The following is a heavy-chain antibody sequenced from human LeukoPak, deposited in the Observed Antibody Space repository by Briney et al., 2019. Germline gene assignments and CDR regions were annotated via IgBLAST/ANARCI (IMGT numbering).Heavy chain of an antibody. Sequence: PGGSLRLSCAASGFTFSGSAMHWVRQASGKGLEWVGLIRSKANSYATAYAASVKGRFTISRDDSKNTAYLQMNSLKTEDTAVYYCTRPMYYDSSGYYCFDYWGQGTLVTVSS. CDR3: TRPMYYDSSGYYCFDY. V-gene: IGHV3-73*01. CDR2: IRSKANSYAT. J-gene: IGHJ4*02. CDR1: GFTFSGSA. D-gene: IGHD3-22*01.